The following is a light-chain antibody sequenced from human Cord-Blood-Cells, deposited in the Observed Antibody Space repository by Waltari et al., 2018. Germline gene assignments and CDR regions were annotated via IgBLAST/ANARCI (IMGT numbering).Light chain of an antibody. CDR3: AAWDDSLNGWV. CDR2: SNN. Sequence: QSVLTQPPSASGTPGQRVTISCSGSSSNIGSNPVNWYQQLPGTDPKLLIYSNNQRPSGVPDRFSCSKSGTSASLAISGLQSEDEADYYCAAWDDSLNGWVFGGGTKLTVL. V-gene: IGLV1-44*01. CDR1: SSNIGSNP. J-gene: IGLJ3*02.